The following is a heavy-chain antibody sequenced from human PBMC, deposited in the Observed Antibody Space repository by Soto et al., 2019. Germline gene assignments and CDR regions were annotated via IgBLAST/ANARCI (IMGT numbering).Heavy chain of an antibody. V-gene: IGHV1-69*01. CDR2: IIPIFGTA. Sequence: QVQLVQSGAEVKKPGSSVKVSCKASGGTFSSYAISWVRQAPGQGLEWMGGIIPIFGTANYAQKIQGRVTITEEESKSTGYMELRSLRFEDTAVYYFARGFRWYYGSWSYDKAGHVDFWGHGVLVTGSS. J-gene: IGHJ4*01. D-gene: IGHD3-10*01. CDR1: GGTFSSYA. CDR3: ARGFRWYYGSWSYDKAGHVDF.